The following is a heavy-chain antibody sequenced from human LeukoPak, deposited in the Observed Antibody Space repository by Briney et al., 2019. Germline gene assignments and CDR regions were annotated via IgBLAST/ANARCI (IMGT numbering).Heavy chain of an antibody. CDR3: ARQYYDFWSGTTSDYFDY. CDR2: IKQDGSEK. J-gene: IGHJ4*02. D-gene: IGHD3-3*01. V-gene: IGHV3-7*01. Sequence: GGSLRLSCVASGFTFSNYWMNWVRQAPGKGLEWVANIKQDGSEKYYVDSVKGRFTISRDNAKNSLYLQMNSLRAEDTAVYYCARQYYDFWSGTTSDYFDYWGQGTLVTVSS. CDR1: GFTFSNYW.